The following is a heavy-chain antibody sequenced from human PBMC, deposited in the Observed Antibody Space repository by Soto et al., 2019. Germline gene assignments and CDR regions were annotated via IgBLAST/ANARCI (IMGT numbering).Heavy chain of an antibody. Sequence: QVQLQESGSGLVRPSQTLSLTCTVSGGSISGGYSWGWIRQPPGKDLEWIGYIYHTGSSHYSPSLKNRVTMSVDKSKNHFSLRLTSVTAADTAVYFCAKEGDYSAFDIWGQGTMVIVSS. J-gene: IGHJ3*02. CDR3: AKEGDYSAFDI. D-gene: IGHD4-17*01. CDR2: IYHTGSS. CDR1: GGSISGGYS. V-gene: IGHV4-30-2*01.